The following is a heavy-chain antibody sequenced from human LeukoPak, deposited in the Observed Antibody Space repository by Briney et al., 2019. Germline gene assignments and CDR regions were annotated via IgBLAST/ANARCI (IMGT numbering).Heavy chain of an antibody. V-gene: IGHV4-59*01. CDR2: IYYSGST. CDR3: ARRPPGYSSSWSGYAFDI. CDR1: GGSISSYY. D-gene: IGHD6-13*01. J-gene: IGHJ3*02. Sequence: SETLSLTCTVSGGSISSYYWSWVRQPPGKGLEGIGYIYYSGSTNYNPSLKSRVTISLDTSKNQFSLKLSSVTAADTAVYYCARRPPGYSSSWSGYAFDIWGQGTMVTVSS.